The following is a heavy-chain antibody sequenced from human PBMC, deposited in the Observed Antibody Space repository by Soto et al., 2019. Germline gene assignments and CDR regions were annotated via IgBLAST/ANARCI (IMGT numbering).Heavy chain of an antibody. V-gene: IGHV3-33*01. D-gene: IGHD4-17*01. CDR1: GFTFNSFG. Sequence: QVQLVESGGGVVQPGRSLRLSCEASGFTFNSFGMHWVRQAPGKGLEWVAVVWYDGSDKYYADSVKGRFTISRDNSKNTLYLQMNSLRAEDTAVYYCARGYGHYYYDMDVWGQGTTVTVSS. J-gene: IGHJ6*02. CDR3: ARGYGHYYYDMDV. CDR2: VWYDGSDK.